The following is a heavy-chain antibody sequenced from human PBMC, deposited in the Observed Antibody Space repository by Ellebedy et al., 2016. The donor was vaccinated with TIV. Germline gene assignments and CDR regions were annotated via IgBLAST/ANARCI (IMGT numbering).Heavy chain of an antibody. V-gene: IGHV1-8*01. J-gene: IGHJ6*03. CDR2: MNPNSGNT. D-gene: IGHD3-22*01. CDR3: ARGVRSSGYYDSSGYYKSGYYYMDV. Sequence: ASVKVSCXAPGYTFTSYDINWVRQATGQGLEWMGWMNPNSGNTGYAQKFQGRVTMTRNTSISTAYMELSSLRSEDTAVYYCARGVRSSGYYDSSGYYKSGYYYMDVWGKGTTVTVSS. CDR1: GYTFTSYD.